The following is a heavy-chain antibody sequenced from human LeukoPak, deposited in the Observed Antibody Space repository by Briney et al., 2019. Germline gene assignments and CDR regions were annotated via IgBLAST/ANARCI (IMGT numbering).Heavy chain of an antibody. D-gene: IGHD4-17*01. Sequence: GGSLRLSCAASGFVFSKNGMHWVRQAPGKGLEWVAFIRHDETEKYYADSVKGRFTISRDNSKNTLSLQMTSLRFDDTALYCCAKFSYGDYVAWGPGTLVTVSS. CDR3: AKFSYGDYVA. CDR2: IRHDETEK. CDR1: GFVFSKNG. J-gene: IGHJ5*02. V-gene: IGHV3-30*02.